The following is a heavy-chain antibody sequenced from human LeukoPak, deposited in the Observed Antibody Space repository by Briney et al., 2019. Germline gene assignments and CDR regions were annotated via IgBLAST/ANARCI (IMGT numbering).Heavy chain of an antibody. D-gene: IGHD5-18*01. J-gene: IGHJ4*02. CDR2: ISGSGGST. CDR3: AKVMENSYSPFDY. Sequence: GSLRLSCAASGFTFSSYGMSWVRQAPGKGLEWVSAISGSGGSTYYADSVKGRFTISRDNSKNTLYLRMNSLRAEDTAVYYCAKVMENSYSPFDYWGQGTLVTVSS. V-gene: IGHV3-23*01. CDR1: GFTFSSYG.